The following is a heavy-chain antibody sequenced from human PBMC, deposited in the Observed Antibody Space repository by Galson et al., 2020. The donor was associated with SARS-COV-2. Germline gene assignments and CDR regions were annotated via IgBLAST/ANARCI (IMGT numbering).Heavy chain of an antibody. D-gene: IGHD7-27*01. CDR1: GYTFTSYA. CDR2: INAGNGNT. CDR3: ARESWGYAAFDI. V-gene: IGHV1-3*01. Sequence: ASVKVSCKASGYTFTSYAMHWVRQAPGQRLEWMGWINAGNGNTKYSQKFQGRVTITRDTSASTAYMELSSLRSEDTAVYYCARESWGYAAFDIWGQGTMVTVSS. J-gene: IGHJ3*02.